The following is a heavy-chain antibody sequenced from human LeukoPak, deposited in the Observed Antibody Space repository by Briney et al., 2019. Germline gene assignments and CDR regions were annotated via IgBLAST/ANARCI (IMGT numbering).Heavy chain of an antibody. V-gene: IGHV1-18*01. CDR3: ARDGSLYNWNDPLSYNY. CDR2: ICAYNGNT. D-gene: IGHD1-1*01. J-gene: IGHJ4*02. CDR1: GYTFTSYG. Sequence: AASVKVSFEASGYTFTSYGISWVQQAPGQGLEWMGWICAYNGNTNYAQKLQGRVTMTTDTSTSTAYMELRSLRSDDTAVYYCARDGSLYNWNDPLSYNYWGQGTLVTVSS.